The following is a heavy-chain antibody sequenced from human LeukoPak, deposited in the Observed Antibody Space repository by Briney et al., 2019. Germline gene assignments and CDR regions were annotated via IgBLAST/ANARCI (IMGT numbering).Heavy chain of an antibody. Sequence: PGGSLRLSCAASGFTFDDYTMHWVRQAPGKGLEWVSLISWDGGSTCYADSVKGRFTISRDNSKNSPYLQMNSLRTEDTALYYCAKDMGRYDSSGYYPDWGQGTLVTVSS. V-gene: IGHV3-43*01. CDR2: ISWDGGST. J-gene: IGHJ4*02. CDR1: GFTFDDYT. CDR3: AKDMGRYDSSGYYPD. D-gene: IGHD3-22*01.